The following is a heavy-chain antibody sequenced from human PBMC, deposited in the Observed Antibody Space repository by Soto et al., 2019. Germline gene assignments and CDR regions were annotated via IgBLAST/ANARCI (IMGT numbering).Heavy chain of an antibody. CDR3: ARGAGFSYASTWFDI. CDR2: ISYTGST. CDR1: APPVISGTYY. J-gene: IGHJ5*02. V-gene: IGHV4-61*03. Sequence: QVQLQAPGPALVKPSETLSLTCTVLAPPVISGTYYWSWLKQAPGKRLEWFGHISYTGSTNYNPSLNHRVTISVDTSKNHFSLQLTSVTAADTAVYYCARGAGFSYASTWFDIWGQGTLVTVSS. D-gene: IGHD5-18*01.